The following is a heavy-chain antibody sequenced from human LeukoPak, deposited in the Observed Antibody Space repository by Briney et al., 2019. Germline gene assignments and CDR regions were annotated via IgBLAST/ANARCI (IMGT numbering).Heavy chain of an antibody. V-gene: IGHV1-2*02. J-gene: IGHJ4*02. CDR1: GYTFTGYY. D-gene: IGHD3-22*01. CDR3: ARGTYYDSSAYSGVRLFDY. Sequence: ASVKVSCKASGYTFTGYYMHWVRQAPGQGLEWMGWINPNTGGTNYAQKFQGRVIMTSDTSISTAYMELSRLRSDDTAVYYCARGTYYDSSAYSGVRLFDYWGQGTLVTVSS. CDR2: INPNTGGT.